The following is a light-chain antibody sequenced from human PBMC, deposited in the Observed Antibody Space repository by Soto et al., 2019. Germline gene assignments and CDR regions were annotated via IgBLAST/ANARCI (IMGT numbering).Light chain of an antibody. Sequence: QSALTQPASVSGSPGQSITISCTGTSSDVGGYNYVSWYQQHPGKAPKLMIYEVSNRPSGVSNRFSGSKSGNTASLTISGLQAEDEADYYCSSYTSSSTPYRFGTGTTLTVL. V-gene: IGLV2-14*01. CDR2: EVS. CDR1: SSDVGGYNY. CDR3: SSYTSSSTPYR. J-gene: IGLJ1*01.